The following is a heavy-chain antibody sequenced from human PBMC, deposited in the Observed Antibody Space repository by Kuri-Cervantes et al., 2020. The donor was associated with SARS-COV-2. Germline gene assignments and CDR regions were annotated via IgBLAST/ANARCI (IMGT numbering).Heavy chain of an antibody. D-gene: IGHD3-9*01. CDR1: VGTFSSYA. Sequence: SVKVSCKASVGTFSSYAISWVRQAPGQGLEWMGGIIPIFGTANYAQKFQGRVTITADKSTSTAYMELSSLRSEDTAVYYCARHPGVLRYFDWLNFDYWGQGTLVTVSS. CDR2: IIPIFGTA. CDR3: ARHPGVLRYFDWLNFDY. V-gene: IGHV1-69*06. J-gene: IGHJ4*02.